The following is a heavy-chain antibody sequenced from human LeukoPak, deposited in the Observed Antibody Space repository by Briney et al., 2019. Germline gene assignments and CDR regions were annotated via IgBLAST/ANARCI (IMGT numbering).Heavy chain of an antibody. D-gene: IGHD4-23*01. CDR1: GGTFSSYA. CDR3: ARDLGGGNHGNDY. V-gene: IGHV1-69*13. CDR2: IIPIFGTA. J-gene: IGHJ4*02. Sequence: GASVKVSCKASGGTFSSYAISWVRQAPGQGLEWMGGIIPIFGTANYAQKFQGRVTITADESTGTAYMELSSLRSEDTAVYYCARDLGGGNHGNDYWGQGTLVTVSS.